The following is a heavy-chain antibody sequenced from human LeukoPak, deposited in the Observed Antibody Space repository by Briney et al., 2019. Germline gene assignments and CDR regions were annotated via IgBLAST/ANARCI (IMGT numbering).Heavy chain of an antibody. D-gene: IGHD3-10*01. CDR2: IGNSGRTI. CDR3: ARMRYGSGSDFDY. Sequence: GGSLRLSCAASGFTFSSYEMNWVRQAPGKGLEWVSYIGNSGRTIYYADSLKGRFTISRDNAKNSLYLQMNSLRAEDTAVYYCARMRYGSGSDFDYWGRGTLVTVSS. V-gene: IGHV3-48*03. J-gene: IGHJ4*02. CDR1: GFTFSSYE.